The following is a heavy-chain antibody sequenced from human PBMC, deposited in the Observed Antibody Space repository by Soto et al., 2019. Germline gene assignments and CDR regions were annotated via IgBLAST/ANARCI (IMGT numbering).Heavy chain of an antibody. CDR3: ARGIPPGFDY. D-gene: IGHD5-18*01. V-gene: IGHV4-61*01. CDR1: GGSVSSGSYY. CDR2: IYYSGST. J-gene: IGHJ4*02. Sequence: QVQLQESGPGLVKPSETLSLTCTVSGGSVSSGSYYWSWIRQPPGKGLEWIGYIYYSGSTNYNPSLKSRVTKSVDTSKNQFSLKLSSVTAADTAVYYCARGIPPGFDYWGQGTLVTVSS.